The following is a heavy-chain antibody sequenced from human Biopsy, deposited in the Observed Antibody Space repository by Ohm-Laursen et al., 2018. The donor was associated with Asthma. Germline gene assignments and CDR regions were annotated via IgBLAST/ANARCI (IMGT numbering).Heavy chain of an antibody. CDR1: GFKFDEYT. CDR3: AKVRSDWVITESFDY. Sequence: SLRLSCAAFGFKFDEYTMHWVRQAPGKGLEWVSGISWNSATIGYADSMEGRFTISRDNAKNSVFLHMDSLRPEDTAFYYCAKVRSDWVITESFDYWGQGVLVTVSS. J-gene: IGHJ4*02. V-gene: IGHV3-9*01. CDR2: ISWNSATI. D-gene: IGHD3-22*01.